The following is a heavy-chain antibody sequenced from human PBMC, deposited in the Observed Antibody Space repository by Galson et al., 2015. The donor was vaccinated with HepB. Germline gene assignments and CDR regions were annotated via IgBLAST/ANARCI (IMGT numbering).Heavy chain of an antibody. CDR1: GYTFAYRY. CDR2: ITPFNGNT. CDR3: AGDADYYYYGMDV. J-gene: IGHJ6*02. Sequence: SVKVSCKASGYTFAYRYLHWVRQAPGQALEWMGWITPFNGNTNYAQKFQDRVTITRDRSMSTAYMELSSLRSEDTAMYYCAGDADYYYYGMDVWGQGTTVTVSS. V-gene: IGHV1-45*02. D-gene: IGHD3-16*01.